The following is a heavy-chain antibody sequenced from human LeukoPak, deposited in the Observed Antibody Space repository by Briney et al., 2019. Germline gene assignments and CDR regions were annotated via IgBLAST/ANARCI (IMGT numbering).Heavy chain of an antibody. CDR1: GFTFSSYD. D-gene: IGHD5-18*01. V-gene: IGHV3-30*18. CDR3: AKRHSYGFDY. Sequence: GGSLRLSCAASGFTFSSYDMHWVRQAPRKGLEWVAVVSYDGYSQYYGDSVKGRFTISRVNSKNTLYLQMDSLRTEDTAVYYCAKRHSYGFDYWGQGTLATVSS. CDR2: VSYDGYSQ. J-gene: IGHJ4*02.